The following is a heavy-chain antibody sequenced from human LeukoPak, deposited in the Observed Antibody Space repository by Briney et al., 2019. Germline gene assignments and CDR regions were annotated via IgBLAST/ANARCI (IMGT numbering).Heavy chain of an antibody. D-gene: IGHD1-7*01. CDR2: IKQDGSEK. V-gene: IGHV3-7*01. Sequence: AGGSLRLSCAASRSSFRNFAMSWVRQAPGKGLEWVANIKQDGSEKYYVDSVKGRFTISRDNAKNSLYLQMNSLRAEDTAVYYCARDLVGNWNYGSFFNYWGQGTLVTVSS. CDR1: RSSFRNFA. CDR3: ARDLVGNWNYGSFFNY. J-gene: IGHJ4*02.